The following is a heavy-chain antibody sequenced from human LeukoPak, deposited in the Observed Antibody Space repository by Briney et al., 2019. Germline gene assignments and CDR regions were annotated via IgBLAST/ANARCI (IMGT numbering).Heavy chain of an antibody. Sequence: SETLSLTCAVYGGTFSGYYWRWIRQPPGKGLVWIGDTNHSGSTNYNPSHKSRVTISVDTSKNQFSLKLSSVTAADTAVYYCASRGPKGRDYWGQGTLVTVSS. CDR1: GGTFSGYY. D-gene: IGHD3-10*01. V-gene: IGHV4-34*01. CDR3: ASRGPKGRDY. CDR2: TNHSGST. J-gene: IGHJ4*02.